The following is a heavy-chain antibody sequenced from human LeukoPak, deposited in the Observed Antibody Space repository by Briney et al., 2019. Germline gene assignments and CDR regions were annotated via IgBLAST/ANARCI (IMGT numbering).Heavy chain of an antibody. CDR2: IIPILGIA. Sequence: GSSVKVSCKASGGTFSSYAISWVRQAPGQGLEWMGRIIPILGIANYAQKFQGRVTIAADKSTSTAYMELSSLRSEDTAVYYCARGRGYSGYDLSYAFDIWGQGTMVTVSS. J-gene: IGHJ3*02. V-gene: IGHV1-69*04. CDR3: ARGRGYSGYDLSYAFDI. CDR1: GGTFSSYA. D-gene: IGHD5-12*01.